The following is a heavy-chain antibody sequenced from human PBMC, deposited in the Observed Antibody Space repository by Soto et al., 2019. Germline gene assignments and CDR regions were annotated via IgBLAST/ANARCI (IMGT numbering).Heavy chain of an antibody. V-gene: IGHV3-23*01. CDR3: AKSYSSNWYDYFDY. J-gene: IGHJ4*02. D-gene: IGHD6-13*01. CDR1: GFTFSSYA. CDR2: FSGGGGST. Sequence: LRLSCAASGFTFSSYAMSWVRQAPGKGLAWVSAFSGGGGSTYYADSVKGRFSITRDNSKNTLYLQMNSLRAEDTAVYFCAKSYSSNWYDYFDYWGQGIVVTVSS.